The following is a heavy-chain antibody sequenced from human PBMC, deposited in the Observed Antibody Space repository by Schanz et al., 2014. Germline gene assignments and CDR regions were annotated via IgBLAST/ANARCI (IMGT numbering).Heavy chain of an antibody. CDR3: ARGSCSNSGCFDAFDV. CDR1: GYTFAVYY. J-gene: IGHJ3*01. Sequence: QVQLVQSGAEVKEPGASVKVSCKASGYTFAVYYIHWVRQAPGQGLEWMGRISPNSGDTHSAQKFQGRVTMTWDRSISTANMELSRLRSDDTAVYYCARGSCSNSGCFDAFDVWGQGTMVTVSS. CDR2: ISPNSGDT. V-gene: IGHV1-2*06. D-gene: IGHD2-2*01.